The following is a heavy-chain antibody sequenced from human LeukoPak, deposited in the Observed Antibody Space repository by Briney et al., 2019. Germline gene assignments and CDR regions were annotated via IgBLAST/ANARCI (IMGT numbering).Heavy chain of an antibody. CDR3: AKDSCSSTSCPPFDAFDI. Sequence: GGSLRLSCAASGFTVSSNYMSWVRQAPGKGLEWVSVIYSGGSTYYADSVKGRFTISRDNSKNTLYLQMNSLRAEDTAVYYCAKDSCSSTSCPPFDAFDIWGQGTMVTVSS. CDR1: GFTVSSNY. CDR2: IYSGGST. D-gene: IGHD2-2*01. V-gene: IGHV3-53*01. J-gene: IGHJ3*02.